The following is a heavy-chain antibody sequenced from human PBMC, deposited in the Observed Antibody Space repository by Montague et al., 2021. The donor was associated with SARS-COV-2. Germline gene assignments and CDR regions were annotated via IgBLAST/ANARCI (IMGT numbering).Heavy chain of an antibody. Sequence: SETLSLTCAVYGGSFSGYYWSWIRQPPGKGLEWIGEINHSGSTSYNPSLKSRVTISVDTSKNQFSLKLSSVTAADTAVYYCARLEAGDCSGGSCYSSWFDPWGQGTLVTVSS. CDR1: GGSFSGYY. V-gene: IGHV4-34*01. CDR2: INHSGST. CDR3: ARLEAGDCSGGSCYSSWFDP. D-gene: IGHD2-15*01. J-gene: IGHJ5*02.